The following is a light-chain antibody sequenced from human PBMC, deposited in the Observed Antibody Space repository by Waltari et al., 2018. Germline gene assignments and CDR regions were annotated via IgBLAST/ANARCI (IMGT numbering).Light chain of an antibody. Sequence: DIVMTQSPDSLAVSLGERATITCKSGQSLLFNANNKNYLAWFQQKPGQPPKRLIYWASTRESGVPDGFSGSGSGTDFTLTISSLQPADVAVYYCQQYLDTPSFGPGTRVEIK. CDR1: QSLLFNANNKNY. CDR3: QQYLDTPS. V-gene: IGKV4-1*01. J-gene: IGKJ3*01. CDR2: WAS.